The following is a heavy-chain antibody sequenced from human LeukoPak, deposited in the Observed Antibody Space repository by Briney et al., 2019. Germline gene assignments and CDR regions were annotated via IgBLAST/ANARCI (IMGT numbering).Heavy chain of an antibody. Sequence: GGSLRLSCAASGFTFSSYSMNWVRQAPGKGLEWVSSISSSSSYIYYADSVKGRFTISRDNAENSLYLQMNSLRAEDTAVYYCARDFMGSSGWYEGFDYWGQGTLVTVSS. CDR3: ARDFMGSSGWYEGFDY. V-gene: IGHV3-21*01. J-gene: IGHJ4*02. CDR2: ISSSSSYI. D-gene: IGHD6-19*01. CDR1: GFTFSSYS.